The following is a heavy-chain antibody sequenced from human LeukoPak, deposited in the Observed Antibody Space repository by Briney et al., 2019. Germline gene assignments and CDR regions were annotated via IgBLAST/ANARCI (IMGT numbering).Heavy chain of an antibody. CDR3: AKEHDSSGYFDY. CDR1: GXXFXXXS. V-gene: IGHV3-23*01. D-gene: IGHD3-22*01. J-gene: IGHJ4*02. CDR2: ISGSGDRT. Sequence: GGSLRLSCAASGXXFXXXSXXXXXXAXGXXLXXVSAISGSGDRTYYTDSVKGRFTISRDNSKNTLYLQMNSLRVEDTAVYYCAKEHDSSGYFDYWGQGTLVTVSS.